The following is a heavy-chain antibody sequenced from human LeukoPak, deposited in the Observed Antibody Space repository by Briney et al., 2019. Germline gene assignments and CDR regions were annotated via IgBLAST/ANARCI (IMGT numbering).Heavy chain of an antibody. Sequence: GGSLRLSCAASGFTFSTYSMNWVRQAPGKGLEWVSCISTRSTYIYYADSVKGRFTISRDNAKNSLYLQMNSLRAEDTAVYYCARARGRSINDAFDIWGQGTMVTVSS. CDR2: ISTRSTYI. CDR3: ARARGRSINDAFDI. V-gene: IGHV3-21*01. CDR1: GFTFSTYS. J-gene: IGHJ3*02. D-gene: IGHD3-16*01.